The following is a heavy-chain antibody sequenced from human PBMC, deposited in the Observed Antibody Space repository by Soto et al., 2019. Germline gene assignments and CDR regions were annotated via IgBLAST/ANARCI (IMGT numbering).Heavy chain of an antibody. D-gene: IGHD2-8*01. V-gene: IGHV4-59*01. CDR2: IHYSGTT. CDR3: ARYNSYAIDY. J-gene: IGHJ4*02. Sequence: SETLSLTCTFSVTSIRIYYWDWIRQPPGKGLEWIANIHYSGTTNYNPSLASRVTLSVDTSKNQFSLKMTSVTAADRAMYFCARYNSYAIDYWGRGTMVTVSS. CDR1: VTSIRIYY.